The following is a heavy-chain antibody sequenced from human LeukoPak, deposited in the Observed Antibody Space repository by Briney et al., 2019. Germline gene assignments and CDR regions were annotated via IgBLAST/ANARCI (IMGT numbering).Heavy chain of an antibody. Sequence: ASVEVSCKASGYTFTGYYVHWVRQAPGQGLEWMGWINPNSGGTNYAQKFQGRVTMTRDTSISTAYMELSRLRSDDTAVYYCARAGIVVVHYEDWEWFDPWGQGTLVTVSS. D-gene: IGHD2-2*01. CDR1: GYTFTGYY. V-gene: IGHV1-2*02. CDR3: ARAGIVVVHYEDWEWFDP. CDR2: INPNSGGT. J-gene: IGHJ5*02.